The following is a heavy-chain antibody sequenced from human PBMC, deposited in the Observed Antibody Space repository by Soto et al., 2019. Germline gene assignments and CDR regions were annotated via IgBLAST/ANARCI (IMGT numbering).Heavy chain of an antibody. J-gene: IGHJ5*02. CDR1: GGSISSYY. CDR2: IYYSGST. D-gene: IGHD3-10*01. CDR3: ARDRGGSGANWLDL. Sequence: PSETLSLTCTVSGGSISSYYWSWIRQPPGKGLEWIGYIYYSGSTNYNPSLKSRVTISVDRSKNQFSLNLRSVTAADTAVYYCARDRGGSGANWLDLWGQGNLVTFSS. V-gene: IGHV4-59*12.